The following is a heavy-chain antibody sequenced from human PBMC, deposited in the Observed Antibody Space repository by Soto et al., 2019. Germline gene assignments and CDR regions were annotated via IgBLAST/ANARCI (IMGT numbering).Heavy chain of an antibody. CDR3: AGGWGYDSSDYYYAY. CDR2: IIPIFGTA. J-gene: IGHJ4*02. D-gene: IGHD3-22*01. Sequence: QVQLVQSGAEVRKPGSSVKVSCKASGGTFSRHAISWVRQAPGQGLEWMGGIIPIFGTANHAQKFQGRVTIIADESTSTAYMGLGSLKSEDTAIYYCAGGWGYDSSDYYYAYWGQGALVIVSS. CDR1: GGTFSRHA. V-gene: IGHV1-69*01.